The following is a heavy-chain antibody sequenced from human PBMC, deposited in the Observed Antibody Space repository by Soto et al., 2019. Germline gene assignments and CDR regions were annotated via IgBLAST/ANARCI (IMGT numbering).Heavy chain of an antibody. CDR3: AREGSTMGLDV. V-gene: IGHV3-23*01. CDR1: GFTFSNYA. CDR2: ISDSAGST. J-gene: IGHJ6*02. D-gene: IGHD3-10*01. Sequence: GGSLRLSCAASGFTFSNYAMSWVRQAPGRGLEWVSGISDSAGSTYYADSVKGRFTISRDNAKNSLYLQMNSLRAEDTAVYYCAREGSTMGLDVWGQGTTVTVSS.